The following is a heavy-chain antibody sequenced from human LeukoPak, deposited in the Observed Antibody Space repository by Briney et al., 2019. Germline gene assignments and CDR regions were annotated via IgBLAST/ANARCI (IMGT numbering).Heavy chain of an antibody. J-gene: IGHJ3*02. Sequence: GASVTDSFKASGYTFTRYDINWVRQATGQGLEWMGWMNPNSGNTGYAQKFQGRVTMTRNTSISTAYMELSSLRSEDTAVYYCARGLGRQLVSDAFDIWGQGTMVTVSS. V-gene: IGHV1-8*01. CDR3: ARGLGRQLVSDAFDI. CDR1: GYTFTRYD. D-gene: IGHD6-6*01. CDR2: MNPNSGNT.